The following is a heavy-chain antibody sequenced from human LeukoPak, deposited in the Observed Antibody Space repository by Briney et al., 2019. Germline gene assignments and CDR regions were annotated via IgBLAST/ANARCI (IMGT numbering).Heavy chain of an antibody. CDR2: INPNSGGT. CDR1: GYTFSGYY. V-gene: IGHV1-2*02. D-gene: IGHD3-22*01. Sequence: GASVKVSCKASGYTFSGYYMHWVRQAPGQGLEWMGWINPNSGGTKYAQKFQGRVTMTRDTSISTAYMELSRLRSDDTAVYYCAKIRDYFDSSGYYYDYWGQGTLVTVSS. CDR3: AKIRDYFDSSGYYYDY. J-gene: IGHJ4*02.